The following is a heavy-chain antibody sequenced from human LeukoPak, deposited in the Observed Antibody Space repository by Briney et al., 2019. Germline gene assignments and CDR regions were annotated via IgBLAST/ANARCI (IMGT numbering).Heavy chain of an antibody. CDR1: GYTFTSYA. D-gene: IGHD6-13*01. V-gene: IGHV7-4-1*02. CDR3: ARLKRPGIAYLDAFDI. Sequence: ASVKVSCKASGYTFTSYAMNWVRQAPGQGLEWMGWINTNTGNPTYAQGFTGRFVFSLDTSVSTAYLQISSLKAEDTAVYYCARLKRPGIAYLDAFDIWGQGTMVTVSS. CDR2: INTNTGNP. J-gene: IGHJ3*02.